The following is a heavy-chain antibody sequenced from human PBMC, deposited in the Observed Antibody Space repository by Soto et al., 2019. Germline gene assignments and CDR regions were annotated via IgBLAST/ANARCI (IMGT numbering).Heavy chain of an antibody. CDR2: IYKSTTT. V-gene: IGHV4-30-4*01. J-gene: IGHJ5*01. CDR1: GDSISTVDYF. D-gene: IGHD2-15*01. Sequence: SETLSLTCSVSGDSISTVDYFWAWIRQPPGQALEYIGYIYKSTTTYYNPSFESRVAISLDTSKSQFSLNVTSVTAADTAVYFCARGRYCLTGRCFPNWFDSWGQGTLVTISS. CDR3: ARGRYCLTGRCFPNWFDS.